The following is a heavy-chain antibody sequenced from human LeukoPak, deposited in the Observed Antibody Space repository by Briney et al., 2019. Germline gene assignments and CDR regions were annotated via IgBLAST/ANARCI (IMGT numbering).Heavy chain of an antibody. CDR3: ARIAARRPANWFDP. V-gene: IGHV4-39*07. D-gene: IGHD6-6*01. CDR2: IYYSGST. J-gene: IGHJ5*02. CDR1: SGSISTSNYY. Sequence: SETLSLTCTVSSGSISTSNYYWGWVRQPPGKAPEWIGSIYYSGSTYYNPSLKSRVTISVDTSKNQFSLKLSSVTAADTAVYYCARIAARRPANWFDPWGQGTLVTVSS.